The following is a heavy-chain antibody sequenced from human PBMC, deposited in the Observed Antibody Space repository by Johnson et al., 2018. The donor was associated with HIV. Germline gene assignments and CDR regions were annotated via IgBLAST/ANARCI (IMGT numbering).Heavy chain of an antibody. CDR3: ARDKYCSGGSCYLDAFDI. J-gene: IGHJ3*02. CDR1: GFSFGDYG. V-gene: IGHV3-49*04. D-gene: IGHD2-15*01. Sequence: VQLVESGGGLVQPGRSLRLSCTASGFSFGDYGMSWVRQAPGKGLEWVGFIRSKAYGGTTEYAASVKGRLTISRDDSKSIAYLQMNSLRVEDTAVYYCARDKYCSGGSCYLDAFDIWGQGTMVIVSS. CDR2: IRSKAYGGTT.